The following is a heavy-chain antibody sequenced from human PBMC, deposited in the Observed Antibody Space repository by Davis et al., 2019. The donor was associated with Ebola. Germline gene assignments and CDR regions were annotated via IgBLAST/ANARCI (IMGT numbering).Heavy chain of an antibody. CDR2: TSSCNGRT. D-gene: IGHD5-18*01. CDR3: ARDSAVVFVDY. Sequence: PGGSLRLSCAASGFTFSRYTINWARQAPGKGLEWVSYTSSCNGRTYYADSVTGRFTSSRAGAPNSVHLQLDSLRADDTAVYYCARDSAVVFVDYWSQGTLVTVSS. J-gene: IGHJ4*02. CDR1: GFTFSRYT. V-gene: IGHV3-21*04.